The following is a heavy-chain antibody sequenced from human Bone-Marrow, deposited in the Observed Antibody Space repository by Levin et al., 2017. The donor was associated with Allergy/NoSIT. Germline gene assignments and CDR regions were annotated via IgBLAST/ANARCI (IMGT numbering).Heavy chain of an antibody. J-gene: IGHJ5*02. Sequence: RASETLSLTCTVSGASISSGGYYWTWIRQHPGKALEWIGYIYHSGVTHYNPSLKSRVSLSVDTSENQLSLKLNSVSAADTAVYYCARFNMVRGPTGGWFDPWGQGALVTVSS. D-gene: IGHD3-10*01. CDR3: ARFNMVRGPTGGWFDP. CDR1: GASISSGGYY. CDR2: IYHSGVT. V-gene: IGHV4-31*03.